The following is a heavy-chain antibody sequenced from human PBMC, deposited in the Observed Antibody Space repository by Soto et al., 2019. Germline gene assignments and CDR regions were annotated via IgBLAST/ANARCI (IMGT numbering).Heavy chain of an antibody. D-gene: IGHD4-17*01. CDR2: INAGSGGT. V-gene: IGHV1-3*01. J-gene: IGHJ4*02. Sequence: QVQFVQSGAEVKKPGASVKVSCKASGYAFSRYAINWIRQAPGQGLEWLGWINAGSGGTKYSQNFQGRVTITRDTAASTVYLDLSSLRSDDTAVYYCARERGSTATFDYWGQGTLVTVSS. CDR3: ARERGSTATFDY. CDR1: GYAFSRYA.